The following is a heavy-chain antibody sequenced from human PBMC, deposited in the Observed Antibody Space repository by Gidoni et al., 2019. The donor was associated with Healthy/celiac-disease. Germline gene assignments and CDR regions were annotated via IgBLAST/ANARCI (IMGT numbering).Heavy chain of an antibody. V-gene: IGHV4-31*03. D-gene: IGHD2-15*01. Sequence: QVQLQESGPGLVKPSQTLSLTCTVPGGSISSVGYYWSWIRQHPGKGLEWIGYIYYSGSTYYNPSLKSRVTISVDTSKNQFSLKLSSVTAADTAVYYCARMTSQLHCSGGSCYQYYFDYWGQGTLVTVSS. CDR1: GGSISSVGYY. J-gene: IGHJ4*02. CDR3: ARMTSQLHCSGGSCYQYYFDY. CDR2: IYYSGST.